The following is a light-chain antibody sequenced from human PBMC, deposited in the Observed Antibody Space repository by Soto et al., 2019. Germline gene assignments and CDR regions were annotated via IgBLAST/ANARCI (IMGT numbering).Light chain of an antibody. V-gene: IGKV1-9*01. CDR2: AAS. J-gene: IGKJ4*01. CDR3: QQLHSYPLN. Sequence: DIQLTQSPSFLSASVGDRVTITCRASQAINTYLTWYQQKPGKAPQVLIYAASTLQSGVPPRFSGSGSGTDFTLTISSLQPEDLATYHCQQLHSYPLNFGGGTKVEI. CDR1: QAINTY.